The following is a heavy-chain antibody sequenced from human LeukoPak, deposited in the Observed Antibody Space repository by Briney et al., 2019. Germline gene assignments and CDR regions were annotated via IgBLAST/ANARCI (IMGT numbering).Heavy chain of an antibody. J-gene: IGHJ3*02. V-gene: IGHV4-30-4*01. Sequence: SETLSLTCTVSGGSISSGDYYWSWIRQPPGKGLEWIGYIYYSGSTYYNPSLKSRVTISVDTSKNQFSLKLSSVTAADAAVYYCARGEDSSGYYSHDAFDIWGQGTMVTVSS. CDR3: ARGEDSSGYYSHDAFDI. CDR1: GGSISSGDYY. CDR2: IYYSGST. D-gene: IGHD3-22*01.